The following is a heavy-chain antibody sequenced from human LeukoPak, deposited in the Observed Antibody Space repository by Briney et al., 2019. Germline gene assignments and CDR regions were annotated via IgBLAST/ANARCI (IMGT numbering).Heavy chain of an antibody. CDR2: IIPIFGTA. V-gene: IGHV1-69*05. CDR1: GGTFSSYA. D-gene: IGHD3-22*01. Sequence: SVKVSCKASGGTFSSYAISWARQAPGQGLEWMGRIIPIFGTANYAQKFQGRVTITTDESTSTAYMELSSLRSEDTAVYYCASNYDSSGYYYRTWGQGTLVTVSS. CDR3: ASNYDSSGYYYRT. J-gene: IGHJ5*02.